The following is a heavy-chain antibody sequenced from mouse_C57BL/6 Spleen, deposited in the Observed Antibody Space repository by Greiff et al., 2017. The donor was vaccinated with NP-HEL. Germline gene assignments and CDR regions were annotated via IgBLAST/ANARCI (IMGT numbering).Heavy chain of an antibody. CDR3: ARGGYGGNWYFDV. Sequence: QVQLQQPGAELVKPGASVKLSCKASGYTFTSYWMHWVKQRPGQGLEWIGMIHPNSGSTNYNEKFKSKATLTVDKSSSPAYMQLSSLTSEDSAVYYCARGGYGGNWYFDVWGTGTTVTVSS. CDR2: IHPNSGST. V-gene: IGHV1-64*01. D-gene: IGHD1-1*02. J-gene: IGHJ1*03. CDR1: GYTFTSYW.